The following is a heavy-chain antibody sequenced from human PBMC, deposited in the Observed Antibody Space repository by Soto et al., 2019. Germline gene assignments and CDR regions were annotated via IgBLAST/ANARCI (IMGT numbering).Heavy chain of an antibody. Sequence: EVQLLESGGGLVQPGGSLRLSCAASGFTFSSYAMSWVRQAPGKGLEWVSAISGSGGSTYYADSVKGRFTISRDNSKNTRYLQMNSLRAEDTAVYYCAKARVDTIFGIDAFDIWGQGTMVTVSS. J-gene: IGHJ3*02. CDR3: AKARVDTIFGIDAFDI. D-gene: IGHD3-3*01. V-gene: IGHV3-23*01. CDR1: GFTFSSYA. CDR2: ISGSGGST.